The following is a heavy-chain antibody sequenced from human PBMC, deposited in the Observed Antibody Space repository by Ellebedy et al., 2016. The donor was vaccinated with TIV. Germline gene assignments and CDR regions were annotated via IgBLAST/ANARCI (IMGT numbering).Heavy chain of an antibody. V-gene: IGHV4-39*07. CDR2: IYYSGST. D-gene: IGHD4-17*01. CDR3: ARGKLRPVTSLWDY. J-gene: IGHJ4*02. Sequence: MPSETLSLTCTVSGGSISSGGYYWSWIRQHPGKGLAWIGSIYYSGSTYYNPSLKSRVTISVDPSKNQFSLKLSSVTAADTAVYYCARGKLRPVTSLWDYWGQGTLVTVSS. CDR1: GGSISSGGYY.